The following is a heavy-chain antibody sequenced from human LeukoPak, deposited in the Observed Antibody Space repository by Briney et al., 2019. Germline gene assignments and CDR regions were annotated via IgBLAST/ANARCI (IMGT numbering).Heavy chain of an antibody. CDR1: GFTFSTYN. CDR2: ISSGSRII. D-gene: IGHD1-26*01. Sequence: PGGSLRLSCAASGFTFSTYNMNWVRQAPGKGLEWVSFISSGSRIIYYADSVKGRFTVSGDNAKNSLYLQMNSLRDEDTAVYYCARNPAGIGDYWGQGTLVTVSS. V-gene: IGHV3-48*02. J-gene: IGHJ4*02. CDR3: ARNPAGIGDY.